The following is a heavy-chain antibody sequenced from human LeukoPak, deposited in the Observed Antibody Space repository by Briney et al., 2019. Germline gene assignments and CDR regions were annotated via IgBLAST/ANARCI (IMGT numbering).Heavy chain of an antibody. CDR1: GYRFTSYW. CDR2: IYPGDSDT. Sequence: GESLQISCKGSGYRFTSYWIGWVRQMPGKGLEWMGIIYPGDSDTRYSPSFQGQVTISADKSISTAYLQWSSLKASDTAMYYCARISYYYDSSGYPDYWGQGTLVTVSS. J-gene: IGHJ4*02. V-gene: IGHV5-51*01. D-gene: IGHD3-22*01. CDR3: ARISYYYDSSGYPDY.